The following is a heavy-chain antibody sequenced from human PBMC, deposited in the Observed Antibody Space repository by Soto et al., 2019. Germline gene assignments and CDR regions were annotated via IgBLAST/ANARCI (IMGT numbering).Heavy chain of an antibody. Sequence: GGSLRLSCAASGFTFSSYGMHWVRQAPGKGLEWVAVISYDGSNKYYADSVKGRFTISRDNSKNTLYLQMNSLRAEDTAVYYCARPLMVYANWFDPWGQGTLVTVSS. CDR1: GFTFSSYG. D-gene: IGHD2-8*01. CDR3: ARPLMVYANWFDP. J-gene: IGHJ5*02. CDR2: ISYDGSNK. V-gene: IGHV3-30*03.